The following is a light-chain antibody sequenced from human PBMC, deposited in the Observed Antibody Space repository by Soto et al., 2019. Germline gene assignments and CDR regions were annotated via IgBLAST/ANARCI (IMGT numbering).Light chain of an antibody. V-gene: IGLV4-60*02. CDR2: PEGSGSY. CDR3: ETWDSNTHTV. J-gene: IGLJ3*02. CDR1: SGHSSYI. Sequence: QSVLTQSSSASASLGSSVKLTCTLSSGHSSYIIAWHQQQPGKAPRYLMKPEGSGSYNKGSGVPDRFSGSSSGADRYLTISNLQFEDEADYYCETWDSNTHTVFGGGTKVTVL.